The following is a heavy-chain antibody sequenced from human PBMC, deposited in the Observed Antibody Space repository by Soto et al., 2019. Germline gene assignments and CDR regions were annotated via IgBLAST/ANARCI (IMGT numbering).Heavy chain of an antibody. CDR2: IYHSGST. Sequence: SSETLSLTCAVSGYSIISGYYWGFIRQPPGKGLEWIGSIYHSGSTYYNPSLKSRVTISVDTSKNQFSLKLSSVTAADTAVYYCARESAQGEYSSSGAYYGMDVWGQGTTVTVSS. CDR3: ARESAQGEYSSSGAYYGMDV. CDR1: GYSIISGYY. D-gene: IGHD6-6*01. J-gene: IGHJ6*02. V-gene: IGHV4-38-2*01.